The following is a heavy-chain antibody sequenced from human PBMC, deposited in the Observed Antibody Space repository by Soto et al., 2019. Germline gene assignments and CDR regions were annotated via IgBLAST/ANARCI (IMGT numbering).Heavy chain of an antibody. J-gene: IGHJ5*02. CDR3: ARVPDR. Sequence: SETLSLTCAVSGGSISSGGYSWSWIRQPPGKGLEWIGYIYHGGSTYYNPSLKSRVTISVDRSKHQFSLKLSSVTAADTAVYYCARVPDRWGQGTLVTVSS. V-gene: IGHV4-30-2*01. CDR1: GGSISSGGYS. D-gene: IGHD2-2*01. CDR2: IYHGGST.